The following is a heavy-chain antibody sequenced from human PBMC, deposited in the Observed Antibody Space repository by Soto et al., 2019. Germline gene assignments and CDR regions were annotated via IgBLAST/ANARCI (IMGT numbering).Heavy chain of an antibody. Sequence: PSETLSRTCSVSCGSISSYHWSWIRQPAWKGLEWFGRMYSTGNTNYKPSLKSRVTVSIDTSKKQFFLRLNSLTAADSAVYYCAREFGDNWNYEAYWGQATAVTV. CDR2: MYSTGNT. V-gene: IGHV4-4*07. CDR3: AREFGDNWNYEAY. CDR1: CGSISSYH. J-gene: IGHJ4*02. D-gene: IGHD1-7*01.